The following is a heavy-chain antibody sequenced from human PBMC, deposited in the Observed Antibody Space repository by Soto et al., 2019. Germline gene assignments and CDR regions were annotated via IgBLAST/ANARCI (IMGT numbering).Heavy chain of an antibody. CDR1: GFTFSSYA. V-gene: IGHV3-23*01. J-gene: IGHJ4*02. CDR2: ISGSGGST. Sequence: EVQLLESGGGLVQPGGSLRLSCAASGFTFSSYAMRWVRQAPVKGLEWVSAISGSGGSTYYADSVKGRFTISRDNSKNTLYLQMNSLRAEDTAVYYCARRGSGSYYDYWGQGTLVTVCS. D-gene: IGHD1-26*01. CDR3: ARRGSGSYYDY.